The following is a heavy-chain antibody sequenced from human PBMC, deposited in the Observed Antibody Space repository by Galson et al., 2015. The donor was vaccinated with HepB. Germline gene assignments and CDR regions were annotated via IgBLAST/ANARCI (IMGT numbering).Heavy chain of an antibody. CDR1: GFTFSNYG. V-gene: IGHV3-30*18. CDR3: AKAGYDFWSGHSDNYYYYYMDV. Sequence: SLRLSCAASGFTFSNYGMHWVRQAPGKGLDWVAIISYHGSNKYYADSVKGRFTISRDNSKNTLYLQMNSLRTEDTAVYYCAKAGYDFWSGHSDNYYYYYMDVWGKGTTVTVSS. J-gene: IGHJ6*03. CDR2: ISYHGSNK. D-gene: IGHD3-3*01.